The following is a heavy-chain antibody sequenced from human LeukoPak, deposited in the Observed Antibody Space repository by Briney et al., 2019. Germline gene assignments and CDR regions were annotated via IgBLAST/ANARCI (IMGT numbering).Heavy chain of an antibody. CDR1: GFTFSGYW. CDR3: AREGDYGDYEDY. Sequence: GGSLRLSCAASGFTFSGYWMSWVRQGPGKGLEWVANMKQDGSEKYYVDSVKGRSTISRDNAKNSLYLQMNSLRADDTAVYYCAREGDYGDYEDYWGQGTLVTVSS. V-gene: IGHV3-7*05. J-gene: IGHJ4*02. CDR2: MKQDGSEK. D-gene: IGHD4-17*01.